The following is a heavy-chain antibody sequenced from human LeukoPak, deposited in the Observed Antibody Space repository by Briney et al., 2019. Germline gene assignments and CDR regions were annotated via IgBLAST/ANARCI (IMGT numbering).Heavy chain of an antibody. D-gene: IGHD6-13*01. Sequence: SETLSLTCTVSGGSISSYYWSWIRQPPGKGLEWIGYIYYSGSTNYNPSLKSRVTISVDTSKNQFSLKLSSVTAADTAVYYCARVFGSSWYEVDYWGQGTPVTVSS. CDR3: ARVFGSSWYEVDY. V-gene: IGHV4-59*08. CDR1: GGSISSYY. CDR2: IYYSGST. J-gene: IGHJ4*02.